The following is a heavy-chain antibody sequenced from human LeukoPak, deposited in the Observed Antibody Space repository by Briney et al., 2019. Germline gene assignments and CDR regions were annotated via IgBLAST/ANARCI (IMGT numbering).Heavy chain of an antibody. CDR2: IYYSGST. V-gene: IGHV4-59*01. D-gene: IGHD3-22*01. J-gene: IGHJ3*02. CDR3: ARDRPGRRTYYYDSSGADAFDI. Sequence: SETLSLTCTVSGGSISSYYWSWIRQPPGKGLEWIGYIYYSGSTNYNPSLKSRVTISVDTSKNQFSLKLGSVTAADTAVYYCARDRPGRRTYYYDSSGADAFDIWGQGTMVTVSS. CDR1: GGSISSYY.